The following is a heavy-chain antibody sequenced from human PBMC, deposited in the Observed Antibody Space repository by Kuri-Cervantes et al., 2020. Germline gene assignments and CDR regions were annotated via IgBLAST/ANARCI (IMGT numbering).Heavy chain of an antibody. CDR3: ARTLGDYYYYYGMDV. CDR1: GYTFTSYG. CDR2: IGAYNGNT. J-gene: IGHJ6*02. Sequence: ASVKVSCKASGYTFTSYGISWVRQAPGQGLEWMGWIGAYNGNTNYAQKLQGRVTMTTDTSTSTAYMELRSLRSDDTAVYYCARTLGDYYYYYGMDVWGQGTTVTVSS. V-gene: IGHV1-18*01. D-gene: IGHD4-17*01.